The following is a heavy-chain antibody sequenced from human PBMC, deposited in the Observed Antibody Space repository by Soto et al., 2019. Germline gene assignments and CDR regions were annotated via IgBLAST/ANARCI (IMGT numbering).Heavy chain of an antibody. CDR3: ATPSGAYSSRVYFPP. Sequence: QVQLVESGGGVVQPGRSLRLSCAASGFTFSVYGMHWVRQAPGKGLEWVAFISFDGVDKFYAESVKGRFTISRDTSMNTLYLQMNSLGAVDTAMYYCATPSGAYSSRVYFPPWCQGTLVTVSS. CDR2: ISFDGVDK. D-gene: IGHD6-13*01. CDR1: GFTFSVYG. V-gene: IGHV3-30*03. J-gene: IGHJ5*02.